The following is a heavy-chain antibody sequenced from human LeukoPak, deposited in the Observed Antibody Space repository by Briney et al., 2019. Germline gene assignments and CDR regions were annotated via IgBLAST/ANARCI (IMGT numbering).Heavy chain of an antibody. CDR1: GFISSDSW. D-gene: IGHD3-16*01. CDR2: LNPDETIT. CDR3: VRNLGGPLDS. J-gene: IGHJ4*02. Sequence: GGSLRLSCAASGFISSDSWIHWVRQGPGGGLVWVSRLNPDETITNYADPVKGRFTISRDNAKNSVYLQMNSLRVDDTAVYYCVRNLGGPLDSWGRGTLVTVSS. V-gene: IGHV3-74*01.